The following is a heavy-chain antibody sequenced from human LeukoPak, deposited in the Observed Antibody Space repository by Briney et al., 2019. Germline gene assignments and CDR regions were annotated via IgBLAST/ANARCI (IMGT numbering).Heavy chain of an antibody. D-gene: IGHD3-22*01. V-gene: IGHV3-74*01. CDR2: INSDGSSI. J-gene: IGHJ4*02. CDR1: GFTFSSYW. CDR3: ARVPVVVEDFDY. Sequence: PGGSLRLSCAASGFTFSSYWMHWVRQAPGKGVGWVSDINSDGSSIRYADSVKGRFTISRDNAKNTLYLQMNSLRAEDTAVYCCARVPVVVEDFDYWGQGTLVTVSS.